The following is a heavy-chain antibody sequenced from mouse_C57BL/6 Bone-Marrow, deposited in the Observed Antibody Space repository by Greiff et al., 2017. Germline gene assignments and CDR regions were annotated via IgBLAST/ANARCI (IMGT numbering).Heavy chain of an antibody. CDR3: TTRELLWYVDV. J-gene: IGHJ1*03. Sequence: EVKLMESGAELVRPGASVKLSCTASGFNIKDDYMHWVKQRPEQGLEWIGWFDPENGDTEYASKFKDKATITADTSSNTAYLQLSSLTSEDTAVYYCTTRELLWYVDVGGTGNAITVTA. V-gene: IGHV14-4*01. CDR1: GFNIKDDY. CDR2: FDPENGDT.